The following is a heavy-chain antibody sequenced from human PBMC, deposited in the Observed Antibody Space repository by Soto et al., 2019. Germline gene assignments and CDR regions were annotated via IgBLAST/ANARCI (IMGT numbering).Heavy chain of an antibody. CDR2: INSVNDHT. D-gene: IGHD1-7*01. J-gene: IGHJ4*02. CDR3: ARNILGGTTDY. V-gene: IGHV1-3*01. CDR1: GYSFSTHA. Sequence: ASVKVSCKASGYSFSTHAMHWVRQAPGQGLEWVGWINSVNDHTIYLEKFQGRVTITSDTSATTAYMELSSLTSEDTAVYYCARNILGGTTDYWGQ.